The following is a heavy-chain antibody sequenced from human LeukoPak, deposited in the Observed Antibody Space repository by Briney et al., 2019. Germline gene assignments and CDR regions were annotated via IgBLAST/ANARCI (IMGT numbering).Heavy chain of an antibody. CDR1: GGSISSYY. CDR2: IYYSGST. CDR3: ARDRGIVGATRFDY. V-gene: IGHV4-59*01. D-gene: IGHD1-26*01. Sequence: SETLSLTCTVSGGSISSYYWSWIRQPPGKGLEWIGYIYYSGSTNYNPSLKSRVTISVDTSKNQFSLKLSSVTAADTAVYYCARDRGIVGATRFDYWGQGTLVTVSS. J-gene: IGHJ4*02.